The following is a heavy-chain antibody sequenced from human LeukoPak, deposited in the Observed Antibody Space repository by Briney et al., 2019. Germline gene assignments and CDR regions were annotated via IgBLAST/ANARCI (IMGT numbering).Heavy chain of an antibody. CDR3: AREQYLAYDVFGF. Sequence: SETLSLTCIVSGGSFSSSYWSWIRQPPGKGLEWIAYIYSNGNTNSNPSLKSRVTISVDTSKNQFSLRLSSMTAADTAVYYCAREQYLAYDVFGFWGQGTMVTVSS. D-gene: IGHD4-11*01. J-gene: IGHJ3*01. V-gene: IGHV4-59*01. CDR2: IYSNGNT. CDR1: GGSFSSSY.